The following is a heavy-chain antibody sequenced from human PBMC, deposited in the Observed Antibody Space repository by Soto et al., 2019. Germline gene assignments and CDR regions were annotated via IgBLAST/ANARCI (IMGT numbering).Heavy chain of an antibody. CDR3: ARCIQRDYFYGMDV. D-gene: IGHD5-18*01. Sequence: QAQLVQSGAEVKKPGASVKVYCKASGYTFYSHSITWVRQAPGQGLEWMGRINSDYGNTQYAQKFQGRVTMTTDRSTTTVYMELTNMRADDTAVYYCARCIQRDYFYGMDVWGQGTSVTVSS. J-gene: IGHJ6*02. CDR2: INSDYGNT. CDR1: GYTFYSHS. V-gene: IGHV1-18*01.